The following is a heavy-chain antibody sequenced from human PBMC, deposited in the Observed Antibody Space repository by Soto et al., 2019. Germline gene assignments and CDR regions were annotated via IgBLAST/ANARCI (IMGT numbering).Heavy chain of an antibody. D-gene: IGHD6-13*01. Sequence: PSETLSLTCAVSGGSISSTNWWNWVRPPPGKGLEWIGEIDHSGSTNYNPSLKSRVTMSVDTYTNQFSLKMNAVTAADTAVYYCTRHEGGAAADRPLDYWGQGTLVTVSS. CDR3: TRHEGGAAADRPLDY. J-gene: IGHJ4*02. V-gene: IGHV4-4*02. CDR1: GGSISSTNW. CDR2: IDHSGST.